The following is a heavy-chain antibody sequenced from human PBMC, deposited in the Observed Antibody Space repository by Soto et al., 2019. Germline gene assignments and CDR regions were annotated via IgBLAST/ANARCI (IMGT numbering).Heavy chain of an antibody. CDR1: GGSISSYY. V-gene: IGHV4-59*01. CDR2: IYYSGST. D-gene: IGHD3-9*01. Sequence: SETLSLTCTVSGGSISSYYWRWIRQPPGKGLEWIGYIYYSGSTNYNPSLKRRVTISVDTSKNQCSLKLSSVTAADTAVYYCARGGLLYDILTGYRPQGWCDPWGQGTLVTVSS. CDR3: ARGGLLYDILTGYRPQGWCDP. J-gene: IGHJ5*02.